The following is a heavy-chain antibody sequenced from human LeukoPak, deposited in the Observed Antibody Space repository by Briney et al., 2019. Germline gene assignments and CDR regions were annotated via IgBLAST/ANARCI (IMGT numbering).Heavy chain of an antibody. J-gene: IGHJ4*02. Sequence: GAAVKVSCKASGYTFTSYDICWVRQDPGRGLDYLGWMNPDSGKTGYTQRFQGRFSMTRDTSISTAYMELSRLRSDDTVVYYCARDAAGIAVAGSFDYWGQGTLVTVSS. CDR2: MNPDSGKT. CDR1: GYTFTSYD. V-gene: IGHV1-8*01. D-gene: IGHD6-19*01. CDR3: ARDAAGIAVAGSFDY.